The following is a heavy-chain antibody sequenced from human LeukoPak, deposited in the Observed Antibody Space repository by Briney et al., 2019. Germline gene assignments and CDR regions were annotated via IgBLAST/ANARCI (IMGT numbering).Heavy chain of an antibody. CDR1: GFTFNIYA. D-gene: IGHD3-22*01. J-gene: IGHJ4*02. V-gene: IGHV3-23*01. CDR3: VRDRPNYYDSSGHYYRRDGDY. Sequence: VGSLRLSCAASGFTFNIYAMSWVRQTPGKGLEWVSSITSRDGTTYYTDSVKGRFTISRDNSENTLYLQMNSLRAEDTAIYYCVRDRPNYYDSSGHYYRRDGDYWGQGTLVTVSS. CDR2: ITSRDGTT.